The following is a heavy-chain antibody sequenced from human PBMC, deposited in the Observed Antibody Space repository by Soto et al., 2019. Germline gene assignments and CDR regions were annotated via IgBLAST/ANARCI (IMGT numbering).Heavy chain of an antibody. CDR1: GGSFSGYY. D-gene: IGHD5-12*01. CDR3: ARRGQMATIPQHRLGYGY. J-gene: IGHJ4*02. V-gene: IGHV4-34*01. Sequence: SETLSLTCAVYGGSFSGYYWSWIRQPPGKGLEWIGEINHSGSTNYNPSLKSRVTISVDTSKNQFSLKLSSVTAADTAVYYCARRGQMATIPQHRLGYGYWGQGTLVTVSS. CDR2: INHSGST.